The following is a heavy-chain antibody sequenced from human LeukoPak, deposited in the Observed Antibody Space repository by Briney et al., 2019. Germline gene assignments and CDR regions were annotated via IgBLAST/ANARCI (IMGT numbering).Heavy chain of an antibody. V-gene: IGHV3-9*03. J-gene: IGHJ4*02. CDR3: AKGHSSSSRGNFDY. D-gene: IGHD6-6*01. Sequence: LSLTCTVSGGSISSNYWSWIRQPPGKGLEWVSGISWNSGSIGYADSVKGLFTISRDNAKNSLYLQMNSLRAEDMALYYCAKGHSSSSRGNFDYWGQGTLVTVSS. CDR2: ISWNSGSI. CDR1: GGSISSNY.